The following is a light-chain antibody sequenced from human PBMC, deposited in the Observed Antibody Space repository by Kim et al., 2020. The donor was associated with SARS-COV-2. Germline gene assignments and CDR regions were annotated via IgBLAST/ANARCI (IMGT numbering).Light chain of an antibody. CDR3: QAWDSSTMV. V-gene: IGLV3-1*01. CDR1: KLGDKY. CDR2: QDS. Sequence: SLSPGQTASITCSGDKLGDKYACWYQQKPGQSPVLVIYQDSKRPSGIPGRFSGSNSGNTATLTISGTQAMDEADYYCQAWDSSTMVFGGGTQLTVL. J-gene: IGLJ3*02.